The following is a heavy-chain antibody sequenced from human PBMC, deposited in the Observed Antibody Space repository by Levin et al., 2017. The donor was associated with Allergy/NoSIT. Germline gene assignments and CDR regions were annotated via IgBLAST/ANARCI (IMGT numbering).Heavy chain of an antibody. D-gene: IGHD1-26*01. CDR3: AKPGRGMVGASYFDY. CDR1: GFTFSSYA. V-gene: IGHV3-23*01. J-gene: IGHJ4*02. Sequence: QPGGSLRLSCAASGFTFSSYAMNWVRQAPGKGLEWVSSIIASGGSTYYADSVKGRFTIYRDNSTSTLYLQMNSLRAEDAAVYYCAKPGRGMVGASYFDYWGQGSLVTVSS. CDR2: IIASGGST.